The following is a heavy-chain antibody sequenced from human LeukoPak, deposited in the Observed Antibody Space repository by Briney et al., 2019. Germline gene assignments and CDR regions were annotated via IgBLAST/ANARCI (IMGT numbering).Heavy chain of an antibody. D-gene: IGHD3-10*01. V-gene: IGHV4-59*08. J-gene: IGHJ4*02. CDR2: IYNSGSN. CDR1: GGSISSDY. CDR3: ATRGY. Sequence: SETLSLTCTVSGGSISSDYWQWIRQPPGKGLEWIGYIYNSGSNNNNPSLKSRVTISIDTSKNQFSLKLTSVTAADTAVYYCATRGYWGQGTLVTVSS.